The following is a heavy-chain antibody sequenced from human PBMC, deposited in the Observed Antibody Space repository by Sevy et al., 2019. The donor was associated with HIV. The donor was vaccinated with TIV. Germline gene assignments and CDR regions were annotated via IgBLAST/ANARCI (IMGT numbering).Heavy chain of an antibody. D-gene: IGHD6-19*01. J-gene: IGHJ4*02. CDR1: GFSLNDYW. Sequence: GGSLRLSCVASGFSLNDYWMNWVRQAPGKGLEWVENINEDGSVKYFVDSVKGRFTITRDNARNLVTFHMNTLRVEDTALYRGVREIQSVGSFWGQGTQVTVSS. CDR3: VREIQSVGSF. V-gene: IGHV3-7*01. CDR2: INEDGSVK.